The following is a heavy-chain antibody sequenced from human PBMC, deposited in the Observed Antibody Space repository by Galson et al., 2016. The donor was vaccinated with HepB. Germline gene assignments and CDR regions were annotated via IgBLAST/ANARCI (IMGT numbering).Heavy chain of an antibody. V-gene: IGHV3-30-3*01. D-gene: IGHD2-2*01. CDR3: ASCTGFSCPLRK. Sequence: SLRLSCAASGFSFTHHALHWVRQAPGEGLEWLALISHDGGTEYYADSVKGRFTVSRDNSENSFFLQMSGLRVEDTAVYYCASCTGFSCPLRKWGRGTLVTVSS. J-gene: IGHJ4*02. CDR1: GFSFTHHA. CDR2: ISHDGGTE.